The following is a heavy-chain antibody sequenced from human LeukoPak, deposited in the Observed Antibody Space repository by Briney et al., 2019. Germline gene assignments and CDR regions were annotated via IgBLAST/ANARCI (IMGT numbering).Heavy chain of an antibody. J-gene: IGHJ4*02. CDR3: ARDEMAADY. V-gene: IGHV3-53*04. CDR2: IYSGGST. CDR1: GGSFSGYY. D-gene: IGHD6-19*01. Sequence: PSETLSLTCAVYGGSFSGYYWSWIRQAPGKGLEWVSVIYSGGSTYYADSVKGRFAISRHNSKNTLYLEMNSLRPEDTAVYYCARDEMAADYWGQGTLVTVSS.